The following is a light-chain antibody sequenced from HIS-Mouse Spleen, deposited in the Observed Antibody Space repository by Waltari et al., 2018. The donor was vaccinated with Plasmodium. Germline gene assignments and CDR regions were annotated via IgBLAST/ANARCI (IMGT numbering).Light chain of an antibody. V-gene: IGLV1-51*01. J-gene: IGLJ2*01. CDR1: SSNIGNNY. Sequence: QSVLTQPPSVSAAPGQKVTISCSGSSSNIGNNYVSWYQQPPGTAPKLPIYDNNKRPSGIPDRFSGSKSGTSATLGITGLQTGDEADYYCGTWDSSLSAGVVFGGGTKLTVL. CDR2: DNN. CDR3: GTWDSSLSAGVV.